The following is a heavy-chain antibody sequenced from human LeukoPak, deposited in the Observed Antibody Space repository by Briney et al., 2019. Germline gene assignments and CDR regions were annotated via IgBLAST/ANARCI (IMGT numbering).Heavy chain of an antibody. CDR1: GFTFSSYA. V-gene: IGHV3-66*01. CDR3: ARVGAWELPDY. Sequence: PGGSLRLSCAASGFTFSSYAMSWVRQAPGKGLERVSVIYIGGSTYYADSVKGRFTISRDNSKNTLYLQMNSLRAEDTAVYYCARVGAWELPDYWGQGTLVTVSS. D-gene: IGHD1-26*01. CDR2: IYIGGST. J-gene: IGHJ4*02.